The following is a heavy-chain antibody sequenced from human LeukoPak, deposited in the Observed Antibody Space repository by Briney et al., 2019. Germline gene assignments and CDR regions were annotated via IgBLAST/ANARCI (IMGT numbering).Heavy chain of an antibody. D-gene: IGHD6-6*01. CDR1: GFTFSDYY. Sequence: PGGPLRLSCAASGFTFSDYYMSLIRQAPGKGLEWVSYISSSGSTIYYADSVKGRFTISRDNAKNSLYLQMNSLRAEDTAVYYCARETSSSSWGAFDIWGQGTMVTVSS. CDR3: ARETSSSSWGAFDI. CDR2: ISSSGSTI. V-gene: IGHV3-11*04. J-gene: IGHJ3*02.